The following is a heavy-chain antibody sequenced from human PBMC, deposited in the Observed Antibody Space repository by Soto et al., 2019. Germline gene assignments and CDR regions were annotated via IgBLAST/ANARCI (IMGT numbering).Heavy chain of an antibody. Sequence: EVQLVESGGGLVQPGGSLRLSCAASGFTFSSYSMNWVRQAPGKGLEWVSYISGSSSTIYYADSVKGRFTISRDNAKNSLYLQMNSLRDEDTAVYYCARDLTVTMVRGTPDAFDIWGQGTMVTVSS. J-gene: IGHJ3*02. CDR1: GFTFSSYS. D-gene: IGHD3-10*01. V-gene: IGHV3-48*02. CDR2: ISGSSSTI. CDR3: ARDLTVTMVRGTPDAFDI.